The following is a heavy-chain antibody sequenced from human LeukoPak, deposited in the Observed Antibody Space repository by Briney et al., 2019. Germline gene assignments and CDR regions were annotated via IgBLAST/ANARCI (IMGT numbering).Heavy chain of an antibody. Sequence: GGSLRLSCAASGFTFSNFGMHWVRQAPGKGLEWVAFIRYDGSNKFYVDSVKGRFTISRDNSKNTLYLQVNSLRGEDTAVYYCARDKGFGELAGYMDVWGKGTTVTVSS. CDR2: IRYDGSNK. J-gene: IGHJ6*03. CDR3: ARDKGFGELAGYMDV. V-gene: IGHV3-30*02. CDR1: GFTFSNFG. D-gene: IGHD3-10*01.